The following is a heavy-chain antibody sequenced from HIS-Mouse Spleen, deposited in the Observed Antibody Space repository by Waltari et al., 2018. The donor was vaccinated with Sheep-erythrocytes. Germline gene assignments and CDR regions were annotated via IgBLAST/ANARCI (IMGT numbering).Heavy chain of an antibody. CDR3: ARDKHRRGVVIGSFDI. Sequence: QVQLVQSGAEVKKPGASVKVSCKASGYTFTSYDINWVRQATGQGLEWMGWRNPNSGKTGYAQKCQGRVTMTRNTSISTAYMELSSLRSEDTAVYYCARDKHRRGVVIGSFDIWGQGTMVTVSS. V-gene: IGHV1-8*01. CDR2: RNPNSGKT. CDR1: GYTFTSYD. J-gene: IGHJ3*02. D-gene: IGHD2-21*01.